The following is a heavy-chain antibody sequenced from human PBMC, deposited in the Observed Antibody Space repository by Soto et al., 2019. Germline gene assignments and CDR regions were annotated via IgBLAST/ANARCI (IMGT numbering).Heavy chain of an antibody. CDR3: GRHVVRGIRRLDP. CDR2: IYYSGST. V-gene: IGHV4-31*03. Sequence: PSETLSLTFTVSGGPIRSGGYYWSWIRQHPGKGLEWIGFIYYSGSTYYNPSLKSRVTISVDTSKNQFSLNLSSVTAADTAIYYFGRHVVRGIRRLDPWGQGTLVTVSS. CDR1: GGPIRSGGYY. J-gene: IGHJ5*02. D-gene: IGHD3-10*01.